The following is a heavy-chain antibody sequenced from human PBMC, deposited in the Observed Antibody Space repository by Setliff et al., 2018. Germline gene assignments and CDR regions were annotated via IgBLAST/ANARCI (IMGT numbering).Heavy chain of an antibody. J-gene: IGHJ3*01. Sequence: SETLSLTCTVSGDSISSGDYFWSWIRQPPGKGLEWIAYIYHSGSAYYNPSLKSRVTMSVDTSKNQFSLHLTSVTAADTAVYYCAREVGTSTSSDAFDVWDQGMMGTVSS. D-gene: IGHD1-26*01. CDR1: GDSISSGDYF. CDR2: IYHSGSA. V-gene: IGHV4-30-4*08. CDR3: AREVGTSTSSDAFDV.